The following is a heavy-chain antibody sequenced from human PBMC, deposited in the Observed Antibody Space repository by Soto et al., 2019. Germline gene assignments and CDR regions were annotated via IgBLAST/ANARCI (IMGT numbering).Heavy chain of an antibody. CDR2: TIHALGKT. J-gene: IGHJ6*02. CDR3: ARGPFRPSSMDG. CDR1: GDNFNKNV. D-gene: IGHD3-10*01. Sequence: SEKVSFKTSGDNFNKNVFTWVRQAPGQGLEWIGGTIHALGKTHYIENCQGRVTITGDDATRTGYKEVGDRRCEGTDIYYCARGPFRPSSMDGWGQGTTVTVSS. V-gene: IGHV1-69*10.